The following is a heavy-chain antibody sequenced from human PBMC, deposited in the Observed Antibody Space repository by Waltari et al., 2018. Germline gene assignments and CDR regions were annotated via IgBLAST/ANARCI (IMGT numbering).Heavy chain of an antibody. CDR2: IIPILGIA. V-gene: IGHV1-69*04. J-gene: IGHJ6*03. CDR3: ARDLGTTDYYYMDV. Sequence: QVQLVQSGAEVKKPGSSVKVPCTASGGTFSSYAISWVRQAPGQGLEWMGGIIPILGIANYAQKLQGRVTITADESTSTAYMELSSLRSEDTAVYYCARDLGTTDYYYMDVWGKGTTVTVSS. D-gene: IGHD1-7*01. CDR1: GGTFSSYA.